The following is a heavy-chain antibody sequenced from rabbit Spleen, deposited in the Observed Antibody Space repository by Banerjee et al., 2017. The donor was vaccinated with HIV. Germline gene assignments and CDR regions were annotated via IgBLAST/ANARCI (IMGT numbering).Heavy chain of an antibody. V-gene: IGHV1S45*01. CDR1: GIDFSKNYF. CDR2: ISTISGSA. J-gene: IGHJ4*01. Sequence: QEQLVESGGGLVKPEGSLTLTCKASGIDFSKNYFMCWVRQAPEKGLEWIAGISTISGSAYYASWAKGRFTISKPSSTTVTLQMTSLTAADTATYFCARDGSGGISYYFNLWGPGTLVTVS. D-gene: IGHD1-1*01. CDR3: ARDGSGGISYYFNL.